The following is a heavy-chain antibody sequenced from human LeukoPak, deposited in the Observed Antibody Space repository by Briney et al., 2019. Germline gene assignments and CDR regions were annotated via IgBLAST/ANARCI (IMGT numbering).Heavy chain of an antibody. V-gene: IGHV3-23*01. CDR3: AKDGQGTRDGYNSRAFDY. CDR1: GFTFSSYA. CDR2: ISGSGGST. J-gene: IGHJ4*02. Sequence: GGSLRLSCAASGFTFSSYAMSWVRQAPGKGLEWVSAISGSGGSTYYADSVKGRFTISRDNSKNTLYLQMNGLRAEDTAVYYCAKDGQGTRDGYNSRAFDYWGQGTLVTVSS. D-gene: IGHD5-24*01.